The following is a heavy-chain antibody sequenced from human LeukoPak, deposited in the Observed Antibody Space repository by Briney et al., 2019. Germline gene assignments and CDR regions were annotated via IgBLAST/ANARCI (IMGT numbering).Heavy chain of an antibody. CDR1: GGSVSSYY. CDR2: IYNSENT. V-gene: IGHV4-4*09. Sequence: SETLSLTCTVSGGSVSSYYGSWIRQPPGKGLEWIGYIYNSENTKYNSSLESRVTISVDTSKNQFSLKLSSVTAADTAVYYCARDLPYYDFWSGYYWYNWFDPWGQGTLVTVSS. CDR3: ARDLPYYDFWSGYYWYNWFDP. D-gene: IGHD3-3*01. J-gene: IGHJ5*02.